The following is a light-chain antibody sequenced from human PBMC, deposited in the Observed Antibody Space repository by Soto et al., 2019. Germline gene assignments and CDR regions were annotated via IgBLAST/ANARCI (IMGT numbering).Light chain of an antibody. CDR1: QGVSSY. CDR2: DAS. J-gene: IGKJ1*01. Sequence: EIVLTQSPATLSLSPGEGATLSCRASQGVSSYLAWYQQKPGQAPRLLIYDASNRATGIPARFSGSGSGTDFTLTISSLEPEDFAVYYCQQRSNWPRTFGQGTKVDIK. CDR3: QQRSNWPRT. V-gene: IGKV3-11*01.